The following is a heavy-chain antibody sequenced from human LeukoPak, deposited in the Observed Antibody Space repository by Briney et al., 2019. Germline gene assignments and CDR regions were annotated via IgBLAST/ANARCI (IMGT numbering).Heavy chain of an antibody. CDR2: ISGSGGST. CDR1: GFTFSSYG. Sequence: GGSLRLSCAASGFTFSSYGMSWVRQAPGKGLEWVSAISGSGGSTYYADPVKGRFTISRDNSKNTLYLQMNSLRAEDTAVYYCAKARNFDWLFGFDYWGQGTLVTVSS. CDR3: AKARNFDWLFGFDY. D-gene: IGHD3-9*01. J-gene: IGHJ4*02. V-gene: IGHV3-23*01.